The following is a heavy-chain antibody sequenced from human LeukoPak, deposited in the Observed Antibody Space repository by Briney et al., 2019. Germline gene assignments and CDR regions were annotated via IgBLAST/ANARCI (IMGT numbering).Heavy chain of an antibody. Sequence: PGGSLRLSCAASGFTFSSYAMHWVRQAPGKGLEWVAVISYDGSNKYYADSVKGRFTISRDNSKNTLYLQMNSLRAEDTAVYYCARARHYGSGSYFPTFHYYYYYMDVWGKGTTVTISS. CDR3: ARARHYGSGSYFPTFHYYYYYMDV. CDR1: GFTFSSYA. CDR2: ISYDGSNK. J-gene: IGHJ6*03. D-gene: IGHD3-10*01. V-gene: IGHV3-30*04.